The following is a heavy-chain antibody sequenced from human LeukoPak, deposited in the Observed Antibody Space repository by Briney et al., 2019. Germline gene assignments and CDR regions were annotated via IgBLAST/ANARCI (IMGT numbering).Heavy chain of an antibody. V-gene: IGHV3-30*02. Sequence: GGSLRLSCAASGFTFSNNGMHWVRQAPGKGLQWVAFIRYDGSSQYYADSVKGRFTISRDNSKNTLYLQMNSLRAEDTAVYYCAKDIRKYYDILTGYYDYWGQGTLVTVSS. CDR1: GFTFSNNG. CDR2: IRYDGSSQ. J-gene: IGHJ4*02. D-gene: IGHD3-9*01. CDR3: AKDIRKYYDILTGYYDY.